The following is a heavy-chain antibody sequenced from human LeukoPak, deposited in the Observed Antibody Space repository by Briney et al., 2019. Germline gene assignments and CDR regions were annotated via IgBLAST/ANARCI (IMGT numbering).Heavy chain of an antibody. CDR2: ISYSGST. CDR1: GGSISDYY. Sequence: SETLSLTCTVSGGSISDYYWRWIRQPPGKGLEWIGYISYSGSTDYNPSLKSRVTMSVDTSKNQFSLKLNSVTPADTAIYYCTRDRRDGYNYVDYWGQGTLVTVSS. CDR3: TRDRRDGYNYVDY. J-gene: IGHJ4*02. V-gene: IGHV4-59*01. D-gene: IGHD5-24*01.